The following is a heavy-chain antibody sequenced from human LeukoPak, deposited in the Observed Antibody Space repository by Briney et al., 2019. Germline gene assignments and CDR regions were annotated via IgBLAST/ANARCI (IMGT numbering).Heavy chain of an antibody. CDR1: GLTVSSNY. Sequence: GGSLRLSCAASGLTVSSNYMSWVRQAPGKGLEWVSVTYSGGSTYYADSVKGRFTISRDNSKNTLYLQMNSLRAEDTAVYYCARTPRNYYYYMDVWGKGTTVTVSS. CDR2: TYSGGST. CDR3: ARTPRNYYYYMDV. J-gene: IGHJ6*03. V-gene: IGHV3-53*01.